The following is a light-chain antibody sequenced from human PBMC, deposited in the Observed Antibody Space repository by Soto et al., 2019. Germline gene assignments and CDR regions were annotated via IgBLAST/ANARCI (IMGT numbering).Light chain of an antibody. CDR2: DAS. Sequence: DIQMTQSPSSLSASVXDRVTLTCQASQNINNYLNWYQQKPGRAPKLLIYDASNLEAGVPSRFRGSGSGTDFTFTISRLQPEDIATYYCQQYENLHTFGQGTRLEIK. CDR3: QQYENLHT. J-gene: IGKJ5*01. CDR1: QNINNY. V-gene: IGKV1-33*01.